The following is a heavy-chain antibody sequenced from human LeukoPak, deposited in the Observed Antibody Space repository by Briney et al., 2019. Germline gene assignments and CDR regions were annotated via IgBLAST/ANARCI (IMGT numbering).Heavy chain of an antibody. J-gene: IGHJ4*02. D-gene: IGHD6-13*01. CDR2: IYSDGRT. CDR1: GFTFSTYA. Sequence: GGSLRLSCAASGFTFSTYAMNWVRQAPGKGLEWVSIIYSDGRTFYAGSVKGRFTISRDNSKNTLYFQMNSLRAEDTAVYYCARAYPPPAAGFDYWGQGTLVTVSS. CDR3: ARAYPPPAAGFDY. V-gene: IGHV3-53*01.